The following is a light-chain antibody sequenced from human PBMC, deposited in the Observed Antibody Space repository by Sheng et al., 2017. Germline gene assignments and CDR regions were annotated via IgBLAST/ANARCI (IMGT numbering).Light chain of an antibody. Sequence: IVMTQSPGTLSVSPGERATLSCRASQSVTSNLAWYQQKPGQAPRLLIYAASIRATGIPARFSGSGSGTEFTLTISSLQSEDFAVYYCQQYNNWPPLTFGGGTKVEIK. J-gene: IGKJ4*01. CDR1: QSVTSN. V-gene: IGKV3-15*01. CDR3: QQYNNWPPLT. CDR2: AAS.